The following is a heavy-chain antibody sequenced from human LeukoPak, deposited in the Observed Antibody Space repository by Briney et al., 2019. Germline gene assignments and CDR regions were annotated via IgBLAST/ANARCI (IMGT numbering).Heavy chain of an antibody. J-gene: IGHJ4*02. CDR1: GGSISSYY. CDR3: ARAGYYERGYFDY. Sequence: SETLSLTCTVSGGSISSYYWSWNRQPPGKGLEWIGYIYYSGSTNYNPSLKSRVTISVDTSKNQFSLKLSSVTAADTAVYYCARAGYYERGYFDYWGQGTLVTVSS. CDR2: IYYSGST. D-gene: IGHD3-22*01. V-gene: IGHV4-59*01.